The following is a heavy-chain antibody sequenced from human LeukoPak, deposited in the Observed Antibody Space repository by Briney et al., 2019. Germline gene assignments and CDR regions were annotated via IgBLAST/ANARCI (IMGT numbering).Heavy chain of an antibody. CDR2: IYYSGST. J-gene: IGHJ6*02. CDR1: GGSISSSSYY. Sequence: SETLSLTCTVSGGSISSSSYYWGWIRQPPGKGLEWIGSIYYSGSTYYNPSLTSRVTISVDTSKNQFSLKLTSVTAADTAVYYCARDSSGSPDPQTYYYYGMDVWGQGTTVTVSS. V-gene: IGHV4-39*07. CDR3: ARDSSGSPDPQTYYYYGMDV. D-gene: IGHD1-26*01.